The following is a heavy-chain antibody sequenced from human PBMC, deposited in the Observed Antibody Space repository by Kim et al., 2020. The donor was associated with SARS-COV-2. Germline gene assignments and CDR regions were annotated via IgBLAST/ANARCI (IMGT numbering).Heavy chain of an antibody. CDR3: ARDGSDSGLAYYFDY. V-gene: IGHV4-34*01. CDR1: GGSFSGYY. D-gene: IGHD3-10*01. J-gene: IGHJ4*02. CDR2: INHSGST. Sequence: SETLSLTCAVYGGSFSGYYWSWIRQPPGKGLEWIGEINHSGSTNYNPSLKSRVTISVDTSKNQFSLKLSSVTAADTAVYYCARDGSDSGLAYYFDYWGQGTLVTVSS.